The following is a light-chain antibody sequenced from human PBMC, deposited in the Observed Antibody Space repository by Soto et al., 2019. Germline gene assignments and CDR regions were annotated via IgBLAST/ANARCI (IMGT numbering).Light chain of an antibody. V-gene: IGKV3-20*01. CDR3: HRYGDSPLT. J-gene: IGKJ4*01. CDR2: GAS. Sequence: EIVLTQSPGTLSFSAWERSALSFMASQSVISNYLAWYQQKPGQPPRLLIYGASTRATGIPDRFSGSGSGTDFTLTISRLEPEDFALYFCHRYGDSPLTFGGGTKVDIK. CDR1: QSVISNY.